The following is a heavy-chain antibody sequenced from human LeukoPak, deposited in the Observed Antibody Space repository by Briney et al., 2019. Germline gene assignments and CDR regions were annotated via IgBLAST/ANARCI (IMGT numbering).Heavy chain of an antibody. Sequence: ASVKVSCKASGHTFTGYYMHWVRQAPGQGLEWMGWINPNSGGTNYAQKFQGRVTMTRDTSISTAYMELSRLRSDDTAVYYCARDGSQAAAGTEWFDPWGQGTLVTVSS. D-gene: IGHD6-13*01. CDR1: GHTFTGYY. CDR2: INPNSGGT. J-gene: IGHJ5*02. CDR3: ARDGSQAAAGTEWFDP. V-gene: IGHV1-2*02.